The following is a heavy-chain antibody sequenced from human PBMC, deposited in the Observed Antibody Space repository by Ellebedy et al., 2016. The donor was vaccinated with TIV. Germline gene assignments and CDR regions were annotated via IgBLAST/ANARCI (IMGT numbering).Heavy chain of an antibody. CDR2: IWYDGSNK. CDR3: AKGQISSNTYGMDV. Sequence: GESLKISXAASGFTFSSYGMHWVRQAPGKGLEWVVVIWYDGSNKYYADSVKGRFTISRDNSKNTLYLQMNSLRAEDTALYYCAKGQISSNTYGMDVWGQGTTVTVSS. CDR1: GFTFSSYG. D-gene: IGHD2-15*01. J-gene: IGHJ6*02. V-gene: IGHV3-30*02.